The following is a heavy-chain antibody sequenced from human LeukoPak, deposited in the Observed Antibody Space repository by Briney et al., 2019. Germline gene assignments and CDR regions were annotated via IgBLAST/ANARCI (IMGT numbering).Heavy chain of an antibody. D-gene: IGHD2-2*01. CDR2: MSGSGGYI. CDR1: GFTLSSDA. V-gene: IGHV3-23*01. Sequence: GGSLRLSCAASGFTLSSDAMSWVRQAPGKGLEWVSGMSGSGGYIVYADSVKGRFTISRDTSKNTLYLQMNSLRAEDTAVYYCAKERDRYCSSISCQGFDYWGQGTLVTVSS. J-gene: IGHJ4*02. CDR3: AKERDRYCSSISCQGFDY.